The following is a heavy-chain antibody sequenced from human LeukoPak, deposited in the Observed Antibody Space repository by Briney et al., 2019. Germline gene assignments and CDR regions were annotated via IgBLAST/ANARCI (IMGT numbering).Heavy chain of an antibody. CDR2: IKSKSDGGTI. J-gene: IGHJ4*02. CDR3: ATTRTY. V-gene: IGHV3-15*07. CDR1: GFTFSSTW. Sequence: GGSLRLSCAASGFTFSSTWMNGVRQAPGKGLEWVGRIKSKSDGGTIDYAAPVKGRFTISRDDSKNTLYLQMHSLTTEDTAVYYCATTRTYWGQGTLVTVSS.